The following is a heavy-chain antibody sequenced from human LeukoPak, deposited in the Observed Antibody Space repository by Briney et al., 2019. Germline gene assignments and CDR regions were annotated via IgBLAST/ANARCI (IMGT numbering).Heavy chain of an antibody. CDR1: GFTFSNYG. V-gene: IGHV3-30*03. J-gene: IGHJ3*02. CDR3: AREASDAFDI. Sequence: PGRSLRLSCTASGFTFSNYGMHWVRQAPGKGLEWVAIISYDGSNTYYSDSVKGRFTISRDNAKNTLYLQMNSLRAEDTAVYYCAREASDAFDIWGQGTMVTVSS. CDR2: ISYDGSNT.